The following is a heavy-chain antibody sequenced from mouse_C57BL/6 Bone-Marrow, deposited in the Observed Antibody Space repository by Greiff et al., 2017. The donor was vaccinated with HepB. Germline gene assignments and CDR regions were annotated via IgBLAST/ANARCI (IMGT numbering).Heavy chain of an antibody. CDR3: ARWSSARFAY. V-gene: IGHV7-3*01. CDR2: IRNKANGYTT. CDR1: GFTFTDYY. J-gene: IGHJ3*01. Sequence: DVMLVESGGGLVQPGGSLSLSCAASGFTFTDYYMSWVRQPPGKALEWLGFIRNKANGYTTEYSGSVKGRFTISRDNSQSILYLLMNALRTGDSATFNCARWSSARFAYWGRGTLVTVCA. D-gene: IGHD1-1*01.